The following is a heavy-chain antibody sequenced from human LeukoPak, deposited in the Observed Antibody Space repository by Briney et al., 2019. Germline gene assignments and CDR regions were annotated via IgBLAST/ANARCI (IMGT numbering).Heavy chain of an antibody. CDR3: AREALTGTGYFDP. CDR2: IYYSGST. V-gene: IGHV4-39*07. D-gene: IGHD1-20*01. CDR1: GGSISSSSYY. J-gene: IGHJ5*02. Sequence: SETLSLTCTVSGGSISSSSYYWGWIRQPPGKGLEWIGSIYYSGSTYYNPSLKSRVTISVDTSKNQFSLKLSSVTAADTAVYYCAREALTGTGYFDPWGQGTLVTVSS.